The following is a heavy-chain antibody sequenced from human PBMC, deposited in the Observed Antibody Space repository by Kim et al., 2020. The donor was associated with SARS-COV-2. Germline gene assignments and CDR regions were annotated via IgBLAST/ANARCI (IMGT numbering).Heavy chain of an antibody. D-gene: IGHD3-3*01. CDR3: ARAGAGRSTIFGVVIESFDY. CDR2: IYYSGST. V-gene: IGHV4-31*03. J-gene: IGHJ4*02. Sequence: SETLSLTCTVSGGSISSGGYYWSWIRQHPGKGLEWIGYIYYSGSTYYNPSLKSRVTISVATSKNQFSLKLSSVTAADTAVYYCARAGAGRSTIFGVVIESFDYWGQGTLVTVSS. CDR1: GGSISSGGYY.